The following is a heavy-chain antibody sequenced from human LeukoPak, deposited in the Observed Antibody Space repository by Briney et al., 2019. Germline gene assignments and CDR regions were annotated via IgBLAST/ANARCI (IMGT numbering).Heavy chain of an antibody. J-gene: IGHJ3*02. CDR2: INPSGGST. CDR3: ARDISAVWFGELHGAFDI. Sequence: RGASVKVSCKASGYTFTSYYMHWVRQAPGQGLEWMGIINPSGGSTSYAQKFQGRVTMTRDMSTSTVYMELSSLRAEDTAVYYCARDISAVWFGELHGAFDIWGQGTMVTVSS. D-gene: IGHD3-10*01. CDR1: GYTFTSYY. V-gene: IGHV1-46*01.